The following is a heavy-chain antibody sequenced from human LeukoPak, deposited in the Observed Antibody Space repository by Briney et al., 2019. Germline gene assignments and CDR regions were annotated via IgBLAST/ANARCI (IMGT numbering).Heavy chain of an antibody. CDR2: ISAYNGNT. J-gene: IGHJ5*02. CDR1: GYTFTSYG. D-gene: IGHD3-9*01. V-gene: IGHV1-18*01. Sequence: ASVKVSCKASGYTFTSYGISWVRQAPGQGLEWMGWISAYNGNTNYAQKLQGRVTMTTDTSTSTAYMELRSLRSDDTAVYYCARDAVLRYFDWSRGWFDPRGQGTLVTVPS. CDR3: ARDAVLRYFDWSRGWFDP.